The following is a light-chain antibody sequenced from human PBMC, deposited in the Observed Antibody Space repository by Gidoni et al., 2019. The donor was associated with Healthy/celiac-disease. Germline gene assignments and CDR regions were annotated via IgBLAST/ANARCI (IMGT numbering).Light chain of an antibody. CDR1: QSISSY. CDR3: QQSYSTPPYT. J-gene: IGKJ2*01. Sequence: IQMTPSPSSLSASVGDRVTITCRASQSISSYLNWYQQNPGKAPKLLIYAASSLQSGVPSRFSGSGSGTDFTLTIRSLQPEDFATYDCQQSYSTPPYTFGQGTKLEIK. CDR2: AAS. V-gene: IGKV1-39*01.